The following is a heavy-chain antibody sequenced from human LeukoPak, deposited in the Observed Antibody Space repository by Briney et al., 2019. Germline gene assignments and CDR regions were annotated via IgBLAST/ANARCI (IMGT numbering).Heavy chain of an antibody. CDR1: GGSISSGGYS. CDR3: ARVTYYYGSGSYYNVQPGFDP. D-gene: IGHD3-10*01. Sequence: SQTLSLTCAVSGGSISSGGYSWSWIRQPPGKGLEWIGYIYHSGSTYYNPSLKSRVTISVDRSKNQFSLKLSSVTAADTAVYYCARVTYYYGSGSYYNVQPGFDPWGQGTLVTVSS. J-gene: IGHJ5*02. CDR2: IYHSGST. V-gene: IGHV4-30-2*01.